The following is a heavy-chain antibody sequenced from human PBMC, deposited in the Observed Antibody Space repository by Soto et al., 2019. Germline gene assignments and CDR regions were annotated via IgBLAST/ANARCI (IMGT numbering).Heavy chain of an antibody. Sequence: EVQLLESGGGLVQPGGSQRLSCAASGFTFSSYSMIWVRQAPGKGLEWVSAISGSGGTTYYADSVKGRFTISRDNSKNTLYLQMNSLRAEGTAVYYCAKGGVGYYDSTGYYLYYYYGMDVWGQGTTVTVSS. CDR2: ISGSGGTT. V-gene: IGHV3-23*01. D-gene: IGHD3-22*01. J-gene: IGHJ6*02. CDR3: AKGGVGYYDSTGYYLYYYYGMDV. CDR1: GFTFSSYS.